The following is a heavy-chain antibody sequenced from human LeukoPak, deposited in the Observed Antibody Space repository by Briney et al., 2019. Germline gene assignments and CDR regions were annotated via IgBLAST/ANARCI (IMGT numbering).Heavy chain of an antibody. J-gene: IGHJ4*02. D-gene: IGHD6-6*01. CDR2: INAGNGNT. CDR1: GYTFTSYA. V-gene: IGHV1-3*01. Sequence: ASVKVSCKASGYTFTSYAMHWVRQAPGQRLEWMGWINAGNGNTKYSQKFQGRVTITRDTSASTAYMELSSLRSEGTAVYYCARLMRGAARSNDYWGQGTLVTVSS. CDR3: ARLMRGAARSNDY.